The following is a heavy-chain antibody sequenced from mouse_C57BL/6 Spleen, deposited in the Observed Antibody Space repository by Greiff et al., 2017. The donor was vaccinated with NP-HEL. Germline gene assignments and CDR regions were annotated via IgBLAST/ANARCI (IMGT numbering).Heavy chain of an antibody. CDR3: TTYGSSNYYAMDY. D-gene: IGHD1-1*01. CDR1: GFNIKDDY. V-gene: IGHV14-4*01. Sequence: VQLQQSGAELVRPGDSVKLSCTASGFNIKDDYMHWVKQRPEQGLEWIGWIDPESGDTEYASKFQGKATITADPSSNTDYLKLSSLTSEDTAVYYCTTYGSSNYYAMDYWGQGTSVTVSS. CDR2: IDPESGDT. J-gene: IGHJ4*01.